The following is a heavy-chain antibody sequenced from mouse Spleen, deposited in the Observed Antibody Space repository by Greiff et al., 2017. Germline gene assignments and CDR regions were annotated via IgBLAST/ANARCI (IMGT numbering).Heavy chain of an antibody. Sequence: QVQLQQPGAELVMPGASVKMSCKASGYTFTDYWMHWVKQRPGQGLEWIGAIDTSDSYTSYNQKFKGKATLTVDESSSTAYMQLSSLTSEDSAVYYCAREGGYWGQGTTLTVSS. CDR1: GYTFTDYW. CDR3: AREGGY. CDR2: IDTSDSYT. V-gene: IGHV1-69*01. J-gene: IGHJ2*01.